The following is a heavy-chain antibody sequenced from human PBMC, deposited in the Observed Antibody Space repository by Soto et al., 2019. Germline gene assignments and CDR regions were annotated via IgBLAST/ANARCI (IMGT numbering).Heavy chain of an antibody. V-gene: IGHV4-34*01. Sequence: SETLSLTCAVYGGSFSGYYWTWIRQPPGTGLEWIGEIYHSGSTNYNPSLKSRVTISVDKSKNQFSLKLSSVTAADTAVYYCARHFVAVVIKGWGYWGQGTLVTVSS. D-gene: IGHD3-22*01. CDR1: GGSFSGYY. CDR2: IYHSGST. J-gene: IGHJ4*02. CDR3: ARHFVAVVIKGWGY.